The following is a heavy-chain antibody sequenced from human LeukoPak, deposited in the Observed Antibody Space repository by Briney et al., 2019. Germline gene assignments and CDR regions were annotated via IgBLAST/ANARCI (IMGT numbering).Heavy chain of an antibody. J-gene: IGHJ4*02. CDR1: GYTFTNYG. Sequence: GASVKVSCKASGYTFTNYGISWVRQAPGQGREWMGWISAYNGNTNYAQKLQGRVTMTTDTSTSTAYMELRSLRSDDTAVYYCARDLHYGSGSYYMNWGQGTLVSVSS. CDR2: ISAYNGNT. D-gene: IGHD3-10*01. CDR3: ARDLHYGSGSYYMN. V-gene: IGHV1-18*01.